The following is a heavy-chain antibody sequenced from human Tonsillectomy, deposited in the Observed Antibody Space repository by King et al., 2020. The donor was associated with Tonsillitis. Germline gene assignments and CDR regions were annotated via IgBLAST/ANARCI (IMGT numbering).Heavy chain of an antibody. V-gene: IGHV3-11*05. J-gene: IGHJ3*02. Sequence: QLVQSGGGLVKPGGSLRLSCAASGLTFSDYYMSWIRQAPGKGLEWGSYISSRSTYTNYADSVKGRFTISRDNAKNSVYLQMNSLRADDTAVYYCATSGGYCSSTSCYLGAFDIWGQGTMVTVSS. CDR1: GLTFSDYY. CDR2: ISSRSTYT. D-gene: IGHD2-2*01. CDR3: ATSGGYCSSTSCYLGAFDI.